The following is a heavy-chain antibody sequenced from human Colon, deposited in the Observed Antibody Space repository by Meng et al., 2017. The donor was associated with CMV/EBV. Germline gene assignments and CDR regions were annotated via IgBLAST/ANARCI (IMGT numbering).Heavy chain of an antibody. CDR2: MYWDDDN. V-gene: IGHV2-5*02. D-gene: IGHD6-19*01. CDR3: AHGRGWFTDY. Sequence: HITLKGSGPTLVKPTQSLRLTCAFPGFSLRSPVVGGHRIRQPPGKALEWLALMYWDDDNQFRPTLKNRITITKDTSKNQVVLTMTNMDPVDTATYYCAHGRGWFTDYWGQGTLVTVSS. J-gene: IGHJ4*02. CDR1: GFSLRSPVVG.